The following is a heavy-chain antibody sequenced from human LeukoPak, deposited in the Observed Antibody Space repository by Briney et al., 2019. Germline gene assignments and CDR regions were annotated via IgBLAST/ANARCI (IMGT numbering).Heavy chain of an antibody. CDR3: ARNHLGGYDSSGFRPKYYYYYMDV. D-gene: IGHD3-22*01. V-gene: IGHV1-18*01. CDR2: ISAYNGNT. CDR1: GYTFTSYG. J-gene: IGHJ6*03. Sequence: ASVKVSCKASGYTFTSYGISWVRQAPGQGLEWMGWISAYNGNTNYAQKRQGRVTMTTDTSTSTAYMELRSLRSDDTAVYYCARNHLGGYDSSGFRPKYYYYYMDVWGKGTTVTVSS.